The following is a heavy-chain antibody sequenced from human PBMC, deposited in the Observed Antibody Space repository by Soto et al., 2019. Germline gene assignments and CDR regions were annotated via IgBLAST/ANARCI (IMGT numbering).Heavy chain of an antibody. CDR1: GFTFSSYA. V-gene: IGHV3-23*01. J-gene: IGHJ6*02. CDR3: AKVTSITMVRGVIITTSYYYYGMDV. D-gene: IGHD3-10*01. CDR2: ISGSGGST. Sequence: GESLKISCAASGFTFSSYAMSWVRQAPGKGLEWVSAISGSGGSTYYADSVKGRFTISRDNSKNTLYLQMNSLRAEDTAVYYCAKVTSITMVRGVIITTSYYYYGMDVWGQGTTVTVSS.